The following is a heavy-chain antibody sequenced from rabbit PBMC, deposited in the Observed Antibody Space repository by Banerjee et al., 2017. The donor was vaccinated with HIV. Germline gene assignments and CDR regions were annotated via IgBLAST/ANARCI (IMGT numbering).Heavy chain of an antibody. CDR3: ARDLAGVTGWNFGL. CDR1: GFSFSSTYW. D-gene: IGHD4-1*01. CDR2: INCNTGKT. Sequence: QSLEESGGDLVKPGASLTLTCSASGFSFSSTYWISWVRQAPGKGLEWIACINCNTGKTFYASWAKGRFTISKTSPTTVTLQMTSLTVADTATYFCARDLAGVTGWNFGLWGPGTLVTVS. V-gene: IGHV1S40*01. J-gene: IGHJ4*01.